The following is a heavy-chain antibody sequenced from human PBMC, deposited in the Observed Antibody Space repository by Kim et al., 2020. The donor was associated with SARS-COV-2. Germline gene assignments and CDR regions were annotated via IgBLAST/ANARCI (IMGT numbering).Heavy chain of an antibody. Sequence: SYSPSFQGQVTISADKSISTAYLQWSSLKASDTAIYYCARQEGATRDFDYWGQGTLVTVSS. D-gene: IGHD1-26*01. CDR3: ARQEGATRDFDY. J-gene: IGHJ4*02. V-gene: IGHV5-51*01.